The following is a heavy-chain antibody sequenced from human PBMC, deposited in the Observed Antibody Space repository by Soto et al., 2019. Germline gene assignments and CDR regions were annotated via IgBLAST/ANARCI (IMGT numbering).Heavy chain of an antibody. D-gene: IGHD2-2*02. CDR3: ARGNRYCSSTSCYIGYYYGMDV. V-gene: IGHV5-10-1*01. Sequence: GESLKISCQGSGYSFGAYWIGWVRQMPGKGLEWMGRIDPSDSYTNYSPSFQGHVTISADKSISTAYLQWSSLKASDTAMYYCARGNRYCSSTSCYIGYYYGMDVWGQGTTVTVSS. J-gene: IGHJ6*02. CDR1: GYSFGAYW. CDR2: IDPSDSYT.